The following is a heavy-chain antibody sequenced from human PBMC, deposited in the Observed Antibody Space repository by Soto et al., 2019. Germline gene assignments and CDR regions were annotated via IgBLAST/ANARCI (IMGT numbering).Heavy chain of an antibody. V-gene: IGHV3-23*01. Sequence: EVQLLESGGDSVQPGGSLRLSCEVSGFTYSNYAMSWVRQAPGKGPEWVSGISNSGGSTYYADSVKGRFTISRDNSKNTLYLQMTSLRAEDTAVYYCAKASTMMGAALFDHWGQGTLLTVSS. CDR1: GFTYSNYA. J-gene: IGHJ4*02. D-gene: IGHD3-22*01. CDR3: AKASTMMGAALFDH. CDR2: ISNSGGST.